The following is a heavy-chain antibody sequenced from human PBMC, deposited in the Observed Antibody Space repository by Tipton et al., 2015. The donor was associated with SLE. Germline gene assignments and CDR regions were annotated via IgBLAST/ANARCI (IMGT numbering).Heavy chain of an antibody. D-gene: IGHD2-2*02. CDR2: ISGSGGST. V-gene: IGHV3-23*01. CDR1: GFTFSSYA. Sequence: GSLRLSCAASGFTFSSYAMSWVRQAPGKGLEWVSAISGSGGSTYYADSVKGRFTISGDNSKNTLYLQMNSLRAEDTAVYYCAKDSYIVVVPAAILMGPIDYWGQGTLVTVSS. J-gene: IGHJ4*02. CDR3: AKDSYIVVVPAAILMGPIDY.